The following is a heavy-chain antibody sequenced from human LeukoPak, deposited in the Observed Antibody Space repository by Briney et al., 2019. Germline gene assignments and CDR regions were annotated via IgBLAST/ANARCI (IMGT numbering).Heavy chain of an antibody. D-gene: IGHD5-18*01. J-gene: IGHJ4*02. Sequence: GGSLRLSCAASGFTFSTYWMNWVRQAPGKGLEWLANIKQDGSGKYYLDSVKGRFTISRDNAKNSLYLQMNSLRAEDTSVYYCVRDVSGSSYGDYWGQGTLVTVSS. V-gene: IGHV3-7*01. CDR1: GFTFSTYW. CDR2: IKQDGSGK. CDR3: VRDVSGSSYGDY.